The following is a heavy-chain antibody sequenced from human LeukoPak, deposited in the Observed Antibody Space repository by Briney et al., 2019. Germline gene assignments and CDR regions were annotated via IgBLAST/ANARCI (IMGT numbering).Heavy chain of an antibody. Sequence: GGSLRLSCAVSGFTVSSNYMSWVRQAPGKGLEWVSVIYNDGSTFYADSVKGRFTISRDNSKNTLYLQMNSLGAEDTAVYYCATTGESSNWALYFDYWGQGTLVTVSP. V-gene: IGHV3-53*01. CDR2: IYNDGST. D-gene: IGHD6-13*01. CDR3: ATTGESSNWALYFDY. J-gene: IGHJ4*02. CDR1: GFTVSSNY.